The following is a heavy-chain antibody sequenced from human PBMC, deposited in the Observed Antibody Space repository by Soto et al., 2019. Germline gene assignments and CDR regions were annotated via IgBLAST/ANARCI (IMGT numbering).Heavy chain of an antibody. CDR1: GGTFSSYA. CDR3: AREFHYDILTGYPPRYYYYYGMDV. V-gene: IGHV1-69*13. CDR2: IIPIFGTA. D-gene: IGHD3-9*01. Sequence: SVKVSCKASGGTFSSYAISWGRQAPGQGLEGMGGIIPIFGTANYAQKFQGRVTITADESTSTAYMELSSLRSEDTAVYYCAREFHYDILTGYPPRYYYYYGMDVWGQGTTVTVSS. J-gene: IGHJ6*02.